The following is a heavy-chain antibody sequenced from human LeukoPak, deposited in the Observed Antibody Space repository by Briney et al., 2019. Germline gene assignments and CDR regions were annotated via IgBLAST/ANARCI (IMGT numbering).Heavy chain of an antibody. CDR1: GFTFRAFS. J-gene: IGHJ4*02. D-gene: IGHD1-14*01. Sequence: GGSLRLSCAASGFTFRAFSMNWVRQAPGKGLEWVSSISSSSSYIYYADSVKGRFTISRDNAKNSLYLQMNSLRAEDTAVYYCARDNEVGITSCWGRGGLVTVSS. CDR3: ARDNEVGITSC. CDR2: ISSSSSYI. V-gene: IGHV3-21*01.